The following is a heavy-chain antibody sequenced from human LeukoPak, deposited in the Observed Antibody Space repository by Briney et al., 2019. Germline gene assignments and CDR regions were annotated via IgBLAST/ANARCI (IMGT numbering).Heavy chain of an antibody. J-gene: IGHJ4*02. CDR3: ARDGASVAVPFDY. CDR1: GGSFSGYY. Sequence: PSETPSLTCAVYGGSFSGYYWSWIRQPPGKGLEWIGEINHSGSTNYNPPLKSRVTISVDTSKNQFSLKLSSVTAADTAVYYCARDGASVAVPFDYWGQGTLVTVSS. CDR2: INHSGST. V-gene: IGHV4-34*01. D-gene: IGHD6-19*01.